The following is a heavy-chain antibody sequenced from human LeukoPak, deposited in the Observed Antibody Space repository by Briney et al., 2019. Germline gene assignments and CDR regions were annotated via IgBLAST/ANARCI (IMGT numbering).Heavy chain of an antibody. V-gene: IGHV1-24*01. CDR3: ATSPRLLPTEYLQQ. CDR1: GYSVTELS. J-gene: IGHJ1*01. CDR2: CDPEDGGT. D-gene: IGHD2-21*02. Sequence: ASVKVSCKVSGYSVTELSMHWVRQAPGKGLEWMGGCDPEDGGTIYAQKFQGRVTMTEDTSTDAAYMELSSLRPEDPAVYYCATSPRLLPTEYLQQWGQGTLVTVSS.